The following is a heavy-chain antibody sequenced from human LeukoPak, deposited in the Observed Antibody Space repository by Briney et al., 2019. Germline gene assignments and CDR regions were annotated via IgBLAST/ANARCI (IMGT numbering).Heavy chain of an antibody. J-gene: IGHJ4*02. CDR2: ISSSSSYI. V-gene: IGHV3-21*01. D-gene: IGHD3-10*01. CDR1: GFSFSSYS. CDR3: ARARGYYYGSGSFDY. Sequence: PGGSLRLSCAASGFSFSSYSMNWVRQAPGKGLEWVSSISSSSSYIYYADSVKGRFTISRDNAKNSLYLQMNSLRAEDTAVYYCARARGYYYGSGSFDYWGQGTLVTVSS.